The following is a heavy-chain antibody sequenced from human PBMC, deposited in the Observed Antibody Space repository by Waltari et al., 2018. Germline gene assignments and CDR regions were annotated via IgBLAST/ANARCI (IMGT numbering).Heavy chain of an antibody. Sequence: EVQLVESGGGLVQPGGSLRLSREASGSAFSSSWMHWVRQAPGKGLVWVARVNSGGSGMIYADSVKGRFTISRDNAKNTLHLQMNSLRVEDTAVYYCARVKFLEWLPQPAVLDYWGQGSLVIVSS. CDR1: GSAFSSSW. V-gene: IGHV3-74*01. CDR2: VNSGGSGM. CDR3: ARVKFLEWLPQPAVLDY. D-gene: IGHD3-3*01. J-gene: IGHJ4*02.